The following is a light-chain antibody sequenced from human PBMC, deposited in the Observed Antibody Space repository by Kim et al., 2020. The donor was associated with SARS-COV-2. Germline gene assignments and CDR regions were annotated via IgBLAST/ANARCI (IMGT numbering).Light chain of an antibody. Sequence: ELTQPPSVSVSPGQTASITCSGDKLGDKYACWYQQRPGQSPVMVIYEDAKRPSGIPERFSGSNSGSTATLTISGTQAADEADYFCQAWDSNIVVFGGGTQLTVL. J-gene: IGLJ3*02. CDR2: EDA. V-gene: IGLV3-1*01. CDR1: KLGDKY. CDR3: QAWDSNIVV.